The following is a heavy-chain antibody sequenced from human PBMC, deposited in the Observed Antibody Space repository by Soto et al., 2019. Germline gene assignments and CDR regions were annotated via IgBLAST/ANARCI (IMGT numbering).Heavy chain of an antibody. CDR1: GFTFSSYA. CDR2: ISYDGSNK. CDR3: AVTGARDSSGYYYGGDYYGMDV. D-gene: IGHD3-22*01. V-gene: IGHV3-30-3*01. J-gene: IGHJ6*02. Sequence: LRLSCAASGFTFSSYAMHWVRQAPGKGLEWXAVISYDGSNKYYADSVKSRFTISRDNSKNTLYLQMNSLRAEDTAVYYCAVTGARDSSGYYYGGDYYGMDVWGQGTTVTVSS.